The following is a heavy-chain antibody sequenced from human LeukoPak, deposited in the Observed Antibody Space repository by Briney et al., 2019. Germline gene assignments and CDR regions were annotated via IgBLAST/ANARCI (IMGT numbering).Heavy chain of an antibody. Sequence: GASVKVSCKTSGYTFTSYAMNWVRQAPGQGLEWIGWINTNTGNPTYAQGFTGRFVFSLDTSVSTAYLQISSLKAEDTAVYYCARSNNDGDYLGVGFDYWGQGTLVTVSS. D-gene: IGHD4-17*01. CDR2: INTNTGNP. CDR3: ARSNNDGDYLGVGFDY. CDR1: GYTFTSYA. J-gene: IGHJ4*02. V-gene: IGHV7-4-1*02.